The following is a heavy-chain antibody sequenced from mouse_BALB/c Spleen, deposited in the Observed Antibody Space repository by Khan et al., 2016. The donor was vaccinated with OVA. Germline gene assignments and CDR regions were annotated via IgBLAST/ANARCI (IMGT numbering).Heavy chain of an antibody. CDR2: INPNNGYT. V-gene: IGHV1-4*01. J-gene: IGHJ3*01. CDR1: GYTFTSYT. D-gene: IGHD2-14*01. CDR3: VIHGAYYRNDGWFAY. Sequence: VELVESGVELARPGASVKLSCKTSGYTFTSYTIHWIKLRPGQGLEWIGYINPNNGYTNYNQKFKDKATLTADKSSTTVYLQLSSLTSDDSAIYNSVIHGAYYRNDGWFAYWGQGTLVTVSA.